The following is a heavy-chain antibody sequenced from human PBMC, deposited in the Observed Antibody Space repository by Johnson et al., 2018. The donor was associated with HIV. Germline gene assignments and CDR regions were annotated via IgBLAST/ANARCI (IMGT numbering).Heavy chain of an antibody. Sequence: VQLVESGGGVVQPGGSLRLSCAASGFTFSSYGMHWVRQAPGQGLEWVAFIRYDGSNQYYADSVKGRFTISRDDSKNTLYLQMNSLGAADTAVYYCAKGRGHAFDIWGQGTMVTVSS. CDR1: GFTFSSYG. V-gene: IGHV3-30*02. CDR2: IRYDGSNQ. D-gene: IGHD3-10*01. CDR3: AKGRGHAFDI. J-gene: IGHJ3*02.